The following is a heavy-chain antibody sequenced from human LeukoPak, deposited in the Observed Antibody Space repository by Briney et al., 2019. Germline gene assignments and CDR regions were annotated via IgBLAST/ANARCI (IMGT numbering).Heavy chain of an antibody. CDR1: GGSFSGYY. V-gene: IGHV4-34*01. Sequence: SETLSLTCAVYGGSFSGYYWSWIRQPPGKGLEWIGEINHSGSTNYNPSLKSRVTISVDTSKNQFSLKLSSVTAADTAVYYCARGTPSSSGYYWYFDLWGRGTLVTVSS. J-gene: IGHJ2*01. CDR3: ARGTPSSSGYYWYFDL. D-gene: IGHD3-22*01. CDR2: INHSGST.